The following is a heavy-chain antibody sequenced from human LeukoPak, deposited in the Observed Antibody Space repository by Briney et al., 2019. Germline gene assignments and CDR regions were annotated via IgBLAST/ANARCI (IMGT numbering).Heavy chain of an antibody. CDR3: AKLQGDVLRFLEWSSDAFDI. V-gene: IGHV3-30*02. J-gene: IGHJ3*02. CDR2: IWYDGSDK. Sequence: PGGSLRLSCAASGFTFSSYGMHWVRQAPGKGLEWVAFIWYDGSDKYYADSVKGRFTISRDNSKSTLYLQMNSLRAEDTAVYYCAKLQGDVLRFLEWSSDAFDIWGQGTMVTVSS. D-gene: IGHD3-3*01. CDR1: GFTFSSYG.